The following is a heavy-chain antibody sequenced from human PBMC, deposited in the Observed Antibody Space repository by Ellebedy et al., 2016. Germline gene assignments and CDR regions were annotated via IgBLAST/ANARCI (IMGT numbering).Heavy chain of an antibody. V-gene: IGHV1-18*01. J-gene: IGHJ5*02. D-gene: IGHD3-22*01. CDR1: GYTFTSYG. CDR2: ISAYNGNT. Sequence: ASVKVSCKASGYTFTSYGISWVRQAPGQGLEWMGWISAYNGNTNYAQKLQGRFTMTTDTSTSTAYMELRSLRSDDTAVYYCARDGYYYDSSGYYSIWFDPWGQGTLVTVSS. CDR3: ARDGYYYDSSGYYSIWFDP.